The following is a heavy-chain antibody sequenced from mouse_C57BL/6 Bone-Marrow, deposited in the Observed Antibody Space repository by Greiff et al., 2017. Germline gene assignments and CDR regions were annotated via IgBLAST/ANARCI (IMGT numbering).Heavy chain of an antibody. V-gene: IGHV1-19*01. CDR2: INPYNGGT. CDR3: AGPHLLLDY. D-gene: IGHD2-1*01. Sequence: EVQLQQSGPVLVKPGASVKMSCKASGYTFTDYYMNWVKQSHGPSLEWIGVINPYNGGTSYNQTFKGKATLTVDKSSSTAYMELSSLTSEDSAVYYCAGPHLLLDYWGQGTTLTVSS. CDR1: GYTFTDYY. J-gene: IGHJ2*01.